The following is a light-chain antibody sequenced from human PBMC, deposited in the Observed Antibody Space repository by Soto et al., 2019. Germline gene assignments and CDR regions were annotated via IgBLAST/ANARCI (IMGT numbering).Light chain of an antibody. CDR3: QHFNSYPWT. Sequence: DIQMTQSPSSLSASVGDRFTITWRASQSISSYLDWYQQKPGKAPKLLIYATSSLPGGVPSRFSGSGSGTDFTLTISSLQPEDFATYYCQHFNSYPWTFGQGTKVDI. V-gene: IGKV1-39*01. J-gene: IGKJ1*01. CDR2: ATS. CDR1: QSISSY.